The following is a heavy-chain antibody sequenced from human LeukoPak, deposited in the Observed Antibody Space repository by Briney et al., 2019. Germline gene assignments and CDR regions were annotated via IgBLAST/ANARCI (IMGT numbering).Heavy chain of an antibody. CDR1: GGSISSGDYY. CDR2: IYYSGST. CDR3: ARGSGYCSSTSCSGFDP. Sequence: PSETLSLTCTVSGGSISSGDYYWSWIRQPPGKGLDWIGYIYYSGSTYYNPSLKSRVTISVDTSKNQFSLKLSSVTAADTAVYYCARGSGYCSSTSCSGFDPWGQGTLVTVSS. D-gene: IGHD2-2*01. V-gene: IGHV4-30-4*08. J-gene: IGHJ5*02.